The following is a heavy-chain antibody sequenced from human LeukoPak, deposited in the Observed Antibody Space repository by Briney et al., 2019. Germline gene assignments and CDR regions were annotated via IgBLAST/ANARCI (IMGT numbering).Heavy chain of an antibody. CDR3: AKPISGGLAVTADWFHP. CDR2: INANSGTT. V-gene: IGHV3-23*01. CDR1: GFAFSVYA. J-gene: IGHJ5*01. Sequence: GGSLRLSCTASGFAFSVYAMSWLRLPPGKGLERVSTINANSGTTSYAASVRGRFTISRDNSKNTLYLQLNTLRADDTATYYCAKPISGGLAVTADWFHPWGQGTLVVVSS. D-gene: IGHD6-19*01.